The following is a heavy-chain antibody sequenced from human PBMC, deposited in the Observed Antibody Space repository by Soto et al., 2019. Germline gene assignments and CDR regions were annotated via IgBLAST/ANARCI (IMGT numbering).Heavy chain of an antibody. CDR2: ISSTGRTS. J-gene: IGHJ3*01. V-gene: IGHV3-23*01. Sequence: PGGSLRLSCAASGFDFSSHGMNWVRQAPGKGLEWVSTISSTGRTSYYTDSVKGRFTVSRDNSKNTVSLQMSSLRVEDTALYYCAKRLDTSTSWGAFDFWGQGAMVPVSS. CDR1: GFDFSSHG. D-gene: IGHD2-2*01. CDR3: AKRLDTSTSWGAFDF.